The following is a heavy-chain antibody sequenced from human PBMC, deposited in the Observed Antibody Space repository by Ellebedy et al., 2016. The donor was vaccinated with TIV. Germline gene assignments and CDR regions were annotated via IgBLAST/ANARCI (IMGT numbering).Heavy chain of an antibody. CDR3: ARDLGFSPPGISTSSLNTSMVRPPIDY. J-gene: IGHJ4*02. V-gene: IGHV1-69*04. D-gene: IGHD3-10*01. CDR1: GGTFSTNA. CDR2: IIPIRGVE. Sequence: AASVKVSCKASGGTFSTNAFNWVRQAPGQGLEWMGRIIPIRGVENYAHKFPGRITSTAETSTSTAYMELNSLRSEDTAVYYFARDLGFSPPGISTSSLNTSMVRPPIDYWGQGTLVTVSS.